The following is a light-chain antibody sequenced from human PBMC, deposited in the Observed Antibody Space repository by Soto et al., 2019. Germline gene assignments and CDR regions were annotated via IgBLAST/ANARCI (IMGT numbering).Light chain of an antibody. CDR2: GAS. V-gene: IGKV3-15*01. Sequence: ETVMTQSPGTLSVSPGERATLSCRASQSVTNNYLAWYQQKPGQAPRLLIYGASTRATGIPARFSGSWSGTEFTLTISNLQPEDFAVYYCRQHHSWPLTFGGGTKVEIK. J-gene: IGKJ4*01. CDR1: QSVTNN. CDR3: RQHHSWPLT.